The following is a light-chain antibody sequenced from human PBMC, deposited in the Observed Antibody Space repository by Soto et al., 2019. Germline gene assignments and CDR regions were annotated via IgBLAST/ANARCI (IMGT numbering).Light chain of an antibody. CDR2: DAS. J-gene: IGKJ4*01. Sequence: EIVMTQSPVTLSVSPGERATLSCRARYDLSSRLAWYQQKPGQAPRLLIYDASTRATGVPARFSGSGSGTEFTLTISGLQSEDFAVYFCQHYTNWPLTFGGATKVEIK. CDR1: YDLSSR. V-gene: IGKV3-15*01. CDR3: QHYTNWPLT.